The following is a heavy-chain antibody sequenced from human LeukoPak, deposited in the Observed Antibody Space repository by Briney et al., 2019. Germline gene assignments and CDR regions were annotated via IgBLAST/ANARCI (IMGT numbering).Heavy chain of an antibody. CDR3: AREVADIVVVVAALNY. Sequence: GAAVNVSCMSCGYTFTGYYMHWVRQAPGRGLAWMGWINPNSGGTNYAQKFQGRVTMTRDTSINTAYMELSRLRSDDTAVYYCAREVADIVVVVAALNYWGQGTLVTVSP. CDR1: GYTFTGYY. CDR2: INPNSGGT. J-gene: IGHJ4*02. D-gene: IGHD2-15*01. V-gene: IGHV1-2*02.